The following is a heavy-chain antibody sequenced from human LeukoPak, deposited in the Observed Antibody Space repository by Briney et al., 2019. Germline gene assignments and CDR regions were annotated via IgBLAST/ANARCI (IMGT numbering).Heavy chain of an antibody. V-gene: IGHV4-34*01. CDR1: GGSFRGYY. Sequence: SQTLSLTCAVYGGSFRGYYWSWIRHPPGKGLEWIGEINHSGSTNYNPSLKSRVTISVATSKNQFSLKLSSVTAADTAVYYFAGGHDFWSGYSYYFDYWGQGTLVTVSS. J-gene: IGHJ4*02. D-gene: IGHD3-3*01. CDR2: INHSGST. CDR3: AGGHDFWSGYSYYFDY.